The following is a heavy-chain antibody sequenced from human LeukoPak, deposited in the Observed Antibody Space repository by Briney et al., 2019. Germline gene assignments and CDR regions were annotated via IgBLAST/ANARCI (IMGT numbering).Heavy chain of an antibody. CDR1: GGTFSSYA. CDR2: IIPIFGTA. J-gene: IGHJ5*02. V-gene: IGHV1-69*13. D-gene: IGHD6-19*01. CDR3: ARWWFNSGWGIDL. Sequence: SVKVSCKASGGTFSSYAISWVRQAPGQGLEWMGGIIPIFGTANYAQKFQGRVTITADESTSTAYMELSSLRAEDTAVYYCARWWFNSGWGIDLWGQGTLVTVSS.